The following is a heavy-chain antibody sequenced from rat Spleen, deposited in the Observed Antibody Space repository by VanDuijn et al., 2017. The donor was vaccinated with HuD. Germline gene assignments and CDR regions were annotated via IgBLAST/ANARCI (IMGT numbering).Heavy chain of an antibody. V-gene: IGHV5-31*01. D-gene: IGHD1-2*01. CDR2: ITTTGGST. CDR1: GFTFHNYW. CDR3: TRKAIAASMDA. J-gene: IGHJ4*01. Sequence: EVQLVESGGGLVQPGRSLKLSCVASGFTFHNYWMTWIRQAPGKGLEWISSITTTGGSTYYSGSVKGRFTISRDNAKNALYLQMNNLRSEDTAIYYCTRKAIAASMDAWGQGASVTVSS.